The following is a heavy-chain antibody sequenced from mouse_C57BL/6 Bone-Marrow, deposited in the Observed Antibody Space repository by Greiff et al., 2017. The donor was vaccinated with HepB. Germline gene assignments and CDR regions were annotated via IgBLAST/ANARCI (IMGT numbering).Heavy chain of an antibody. CDR2: INPSTGGT. V-gene: IGHV1-42*01. CDR1: GYSFTGYY. Sequence: VQLQQSGPELVKPGASVKISCKASGYSFTGYYMNWVKQSPEKSLEWIGEINPSTGGTTYNQKFKAKATLTVDKSSSTAYMQLESLTSEDSAVYYCAREGGAYWGQGTLVTVSA. CDR3: AREGGAY. J-gene: IGHJ3*01.